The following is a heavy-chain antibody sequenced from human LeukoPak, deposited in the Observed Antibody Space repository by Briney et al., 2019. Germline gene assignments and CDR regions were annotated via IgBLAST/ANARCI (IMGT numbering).Heavy chain of an antibody. J-gene: IGHJ5*02. CDR1: GFTFSSYW. CDR2: INSDGSST. V-gene: IGHV3-74*01. D-gene: IGHD2-8*01. CDR3: ARDNPMVYATYDH. Sequence: GGSLRLSCAASGFTFSSYWMRWARQAPGKGLVWVSRINSDGSSTSYADSVKGRFTISRDNAKNTLYLQMTSLRADDTAVYYCARDNPMVYATYDHWGQGTLVTVSS.